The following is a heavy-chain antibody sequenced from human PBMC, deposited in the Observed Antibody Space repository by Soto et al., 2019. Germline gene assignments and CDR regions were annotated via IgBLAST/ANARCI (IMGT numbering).Heavy chain of an antibody. Sequence: QVQLVQSGAEVKKPGASVKVSCKASGYTFASYAISWMRQAPGQGLEWMGWISAYNGNTNYAQKLQGRATMTTDTFKSTAYMELRCLRTDDTAVDYCARDPPTPVYWGQGTMVTVSS. CDR1: GYTFASYA. CDR2: ISAYNGNT. J-gene: IGHJ4*02. V-gene: IGHV1-18*01. CDR3: ARDPPTPVY. D-gene: IGHD2-2*01.